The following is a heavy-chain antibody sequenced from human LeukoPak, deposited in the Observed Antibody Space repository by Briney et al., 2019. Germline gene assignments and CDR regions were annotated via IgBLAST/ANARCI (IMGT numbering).Heavy chain of an antibody. CDR1: GFTFSSYG. Sequence: GGSLRLSCAASGFTFSSYGMHWVRQAPGKGLEWVAVIWYDGSNKYYADSVKGRFTISRDNSKNTLYLQMNSLRAEDTAVYYCARAPPQLYYYDSSGLNWFDPWGQGTLVTVSS. CDR3: ARAPPQLYYYDSSGLNWFDP. J-gene: IGHJ5*02. D-gene: IGHD3-22*01. V-gene: IGHV3-33*01. CDR2: IWYDGSNK.